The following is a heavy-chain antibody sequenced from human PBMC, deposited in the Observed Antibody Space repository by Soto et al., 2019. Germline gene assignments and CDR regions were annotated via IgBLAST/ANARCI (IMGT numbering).Heavy chain of an antibody. J-gene: IGHJ5*02. CDR1: GGSTSSYY. CDR2: IYYSGST. D-gene: IGHD3-10*01. V-gene: IGHV4-59*08. CDR3: ARHGPITMVRGAPDDIWFDP. Sequence: PSETLSLTCTVSGGSTSSYYWSWIRQPPGKGLEWIGYIYYSGSTNYNPSLKSRVTISVDTSKNQFSLKLSSVTAADTAVYYCARHGPITMVRGAPDDIWFDPWGQGTLDTVS.